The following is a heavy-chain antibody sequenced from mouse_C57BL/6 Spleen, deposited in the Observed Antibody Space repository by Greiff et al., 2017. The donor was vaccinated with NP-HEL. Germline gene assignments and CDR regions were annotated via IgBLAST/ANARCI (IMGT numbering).Heavy chain of an antibody. D-gene: IGHD1-1*01. Sequence: VQLQQSGAELAKPGASVKLSCKASGYTFTSYWMHWVKQRPGQGLEWIGYINPSSGYTKYNQKFKDKATSTADKSSSTAYMQLSSLTYEDSAVYYCARGDYYGSSPFDYWGQGTTLTVSS. V-gene: IGHV1-7*01. CDR3: ARGDYYGSSPFDY. CDR1: GYTFTSYW. J-gene: IGHJ2*01. CDR2: INPSSGYT.